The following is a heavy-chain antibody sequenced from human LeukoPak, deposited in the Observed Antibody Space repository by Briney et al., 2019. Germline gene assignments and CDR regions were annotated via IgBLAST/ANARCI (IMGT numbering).Heavy chain of an antibody. V-gene: IGHV1-3*01. CDR2: INAGNGNT. CDR3: ARSWTVAGTSALRY. Sequence: VASVKVSCKASGYTFTSYAMHWVRQAPGQRLEWMGWINAGNGNTKYSQKFQGRVTITRDTSASTAYMELSSLRSEDTAVYYCARSWTVAGTSALRYWGQGTLVTVSS. D-gene: IGHD6-19*01. J-gene: IGHJ4*02. CDR1: GYTFTSYA.